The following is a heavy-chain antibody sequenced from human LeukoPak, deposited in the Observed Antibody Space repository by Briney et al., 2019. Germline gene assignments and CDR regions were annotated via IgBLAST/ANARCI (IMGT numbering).Heavy chain of an antibody. D-gene: IGHD3-9*01. Sequence: GASVKVSCKASGYTFTSYGISWVRQAPGQGLEWMGWISAYNGNTNYAQKLQGRVTITRNTSISTAYMELSSLRSEDTAVYYCARDVRYYDILTGPNYYYYYYMDVWGKGTTVTVSS. V-gene: IGHV1-18*01. CDR1: GYTFTSYG. J-gene: IGHJ6*03. CDR3: ARDVRYYDILTGPNYYYYYYMDV. CDR2: ISAYNGNT.